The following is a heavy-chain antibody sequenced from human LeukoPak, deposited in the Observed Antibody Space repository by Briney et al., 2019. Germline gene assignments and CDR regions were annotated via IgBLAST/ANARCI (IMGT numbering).Heavy chain of an antibody. Sequence: GGSLRLSCAASGFPLSSYAMSWVRQAPGKGLEWVSGISGGGGSTFYADSVKGRFTISRDNSKNTLYLQMNSLRAEDTAVYYCVNLYRSNYWGQGTLVTVSS. CDR3: VNLYRSNY. CDR1: GFPLSSYA. D-gene: IGHD6-19*01. CDR2: ISGGGGST. V-gene: IGHV3-23*01. J-gene: IGHJ4*02.